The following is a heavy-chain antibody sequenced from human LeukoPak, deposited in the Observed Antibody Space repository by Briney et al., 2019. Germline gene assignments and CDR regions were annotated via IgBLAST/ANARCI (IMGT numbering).Heavy chain of an antibody. D-gene: IGHD3-10*01. CDR2: IKQDGSEK. CDR3: ARGLWFGESIAQFDY. J-gene: IGHJ4*02. Sequence: PGGSLRLSCAASGFNFRSYWMSWVRQAPGKGLEWVANIKQDGSEKYYVDSVKGRFTISRDNAKNSLYLQMNSLRAEDTAVYYCARGLWFGESIAQFDYWGQGTLVTVSS. V-gene: IGHV3-7*01. CDR1: GFNFRSYW.